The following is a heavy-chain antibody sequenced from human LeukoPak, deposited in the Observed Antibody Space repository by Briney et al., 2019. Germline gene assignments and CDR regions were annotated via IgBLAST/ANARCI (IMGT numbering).Heavy chain of an antibody. J-gene: IGHJ4*02. CDR1: GFTFSSYW. D-gene: IGHD2-2*02. V-gene: IGHV3-7*01. Sequence: GGSLRLSCAASGFTFSSYWMSWVRQAPGKGLEWVANIKQDGSEKYYVDSVKGRFTISRDNAKNSLYLQMNSLRAEDTAVYYCARPALYQLIYYYFDYWGQGTLVTVSS. CDR3: ARPALYQLIYYYFDY. CDR2: IKQDGSEK.